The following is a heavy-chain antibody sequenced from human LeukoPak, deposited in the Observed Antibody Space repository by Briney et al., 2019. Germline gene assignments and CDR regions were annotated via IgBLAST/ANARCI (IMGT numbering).Heavy chain of an antibody. D-gene: IGHD3-9*01. J-gene: IGHJ4*02. Sequence: PSETLSLTCTVSGGSFSSYYWSWIRQPPGKGLEWLGYVYYTGSTNYNPSLKSRLSISLDTSKNQFSLSLSSVTAADTAVYYCARRQILTGSWWYFDYWGQGTLVTVSS. V-gene: IGHV4-59*08. CDR1: GGSFSSYY. CDR3: ARRQILTGSWWYFDY. CDR2: VYYTGST.